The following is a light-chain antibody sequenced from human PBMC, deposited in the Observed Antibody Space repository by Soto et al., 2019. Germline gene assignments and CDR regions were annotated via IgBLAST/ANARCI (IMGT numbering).Light chain of an antibody. CDR3: QQHSNYPIT. J-gene: IGKJ4*01. Sequence: DIQMTQSPSTLSASVGDRVTITCRASRNIGSWLAWYQQKAGKAPSLLIYRASILETGVPSRFTGSASGTEFTLTISSLQPDDFAPYYCQQHSNYPITFGGGTKVE. CDR2: RAS. CDR1: RNIGSW. V-gene: IGKV1-5*03.